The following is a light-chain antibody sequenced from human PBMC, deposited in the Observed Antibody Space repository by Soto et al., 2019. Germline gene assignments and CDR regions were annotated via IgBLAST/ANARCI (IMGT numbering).Light chain of an antibody. CDR3: TPYVGSDLCV. Sequence: QSALTQPPSASGSPGQSVTISCTGTSSDVGAYKYVSWYQQYPGKAPKLMIYEVSKRPSGVPDRVSGSKSGNTASLTVSGLQAEDEADYYCTPYVGSDLCVFGGGTKVTVL. CDR2: EVS. V-gene: IGLV2-8*01. J-gene: IGLJ3*02. CDR1: SSDVGAYKY.